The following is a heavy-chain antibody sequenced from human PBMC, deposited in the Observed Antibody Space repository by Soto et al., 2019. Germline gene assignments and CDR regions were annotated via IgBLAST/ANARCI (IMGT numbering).Heavy chain of an antibody. Sequence: SETLSLTCTVSGGSISSYYWSWIRQPPGKGLEWIGYIYYSGSTNYNPSLKSRVTISVDTSKNQFSLKLSSVTAADTAVYYCGRVMYYYDSSGYYLDYWGQGTLVTVSS. CDR1: GGSISSYY. V-gene: IGHV4-59*01. CDR3: GRVMYYYDSSGYYLDY. D-gene: IGHD3-22*01. CDR2: IYYSGST. J-gene: IGHJ4*02.